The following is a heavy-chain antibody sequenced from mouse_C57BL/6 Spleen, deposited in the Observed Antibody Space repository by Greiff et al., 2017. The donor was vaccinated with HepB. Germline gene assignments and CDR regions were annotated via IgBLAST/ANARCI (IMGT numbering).Heavy chain of an antibody. D-gene: IGHD1-1*01. CDR3: AREATVVARYFDV. J-gene: IGHJ1*03. CDR1: GYTFTSYW. Sequence: VQLQQPGAELVRPGTSVKLSCKASGYTFTSYWMHWVKQRPGQGLEWIGVIDPSDSYTNYNQKFKGKATLTVDTSSGTAYMQLSSLTSEDSAVYYCAREATVVARYFDVWGTGTTVTVSS. V-gene: IGHV1-59*01. CDR2: IDPSDSYT.